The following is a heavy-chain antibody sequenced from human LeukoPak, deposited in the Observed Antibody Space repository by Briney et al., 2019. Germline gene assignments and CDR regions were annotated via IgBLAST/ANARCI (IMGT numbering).Heavy chain of an antibody. J-gene: IGHJ4*02. CDR2: ISGSGGST. CDR1: GFTFSSYA. CDR3: AKATHKSGYLLDY. D-gene: IGHD5-12*01. V-gene: IGHV3-23*01. Sequence: GGPLRLSCAASGFTFSSYAMSWVRQAPGKGLEWVSAISGSGGSTYYADSVKGRFTISRDNSKNTLYLQMNSLRAEDTAVYYCAKATHKSGYLLDYWGQGTLVTVSS.